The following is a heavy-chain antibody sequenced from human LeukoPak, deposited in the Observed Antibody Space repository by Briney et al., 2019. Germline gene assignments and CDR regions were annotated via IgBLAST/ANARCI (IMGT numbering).Heavy chain of an antibody. Sequence: GGSVRLSCAASGFTVSNNYMSWVRQAPGKGLEWVSVIYSGGGTYYADSVKGRFTISRDNSKNTLYLQMNSLRAEDTAVYYCARDSGGSYYTDYWGQGTLVTVSS. J-gene: IGHJ4*01. CDR1: GFTVSNNY. D-gene: IGHD1-26*01. CDR2: IYSGGGT. CDR3: ARDSGGSYYTDY. V-gene: IGHV3-66*01.